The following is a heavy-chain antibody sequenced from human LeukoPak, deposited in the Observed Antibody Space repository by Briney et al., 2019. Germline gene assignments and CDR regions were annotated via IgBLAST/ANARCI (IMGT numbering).Heavy chain of an antibody. CDR1: GGSVSSGSYY. CDR2: IYYSGST. CDR3: ARLTSSWFDP. Sequence: SETLSLTCTVSGGSVSSGSYYWSWIRQPPGKGLEWIGSIYYSGSTYYNPSLKSRVTISVDTSKNQFSLKLSSVTAADTAVYYCARLTSSWFDPWGQGTLVTVSS. J-gene: IGHJ5*02. D-gene: IGHD1-14*01. V-gene: IGHV4-39*01.